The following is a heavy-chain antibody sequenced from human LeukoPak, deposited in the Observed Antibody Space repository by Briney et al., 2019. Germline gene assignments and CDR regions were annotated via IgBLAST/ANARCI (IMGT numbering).Heavy chain of an antibody. CDR2: IKSKTDGGTT. CDR3: AHRDTTMVRVDY. Sequence: PGGSLRLSCAASGFTFRNASMSWIRQTPGKGLEWVGRIKSKTDGGTTDYAAPVKGRFTISRDDSKNTLYLQMNSLTTEDTAVYFCAHRDTTMVRVDYWGQGTLVTVSS. D-gene: IGHD5-18*01. V-gene: IGHV3-15*01. J-gene: IGHJ4*02. CDR1: GFTFRNAS.